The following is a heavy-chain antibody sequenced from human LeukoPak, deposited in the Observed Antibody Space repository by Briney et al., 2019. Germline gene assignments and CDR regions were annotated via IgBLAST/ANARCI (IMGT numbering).Heavy chain of an antibody. D-gene: IGHD3-10*01. CDR2: IYYSGST. V-gene: IGHV4-30-4*01. CDR1: GGSISSGDYY. CDR3: ARADYYGSGSIYYYGMDV. J-gene: IGHJ6*02. Sequence: PSQTLSLTCTVSGGSISSGDYYWSWIRQPPGKGLEWIGYIYYSGSTYYNPSLKSRVTISVDTSKNQFSLKLSSVTAADTAVYYCARADYYGSGSIYYYGMDVWGQGTTVTVSS.